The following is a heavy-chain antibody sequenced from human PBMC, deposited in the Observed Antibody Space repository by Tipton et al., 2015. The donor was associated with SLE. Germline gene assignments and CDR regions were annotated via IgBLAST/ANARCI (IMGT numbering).Heavy chain of an antibody. Sequence: EVKKPGASVKVSCKASGYTFTSYGISWVRQAPGQGLEWMGWISAYNGNTNYAQKLQGRVTITRDTSASTAYMELSSLRSEDTAVYYCARDFGSSWYTGWFDPWGQGTLVTVSS. J-gene: IGHJ5*02. V-gene: IGHV1-18*01. D-gene: IGHD6-13*01. CDR1: GYTFTSYG. CDR2: ISAYNGNT. CDR3: ARDFGSSWYTGWFDP.